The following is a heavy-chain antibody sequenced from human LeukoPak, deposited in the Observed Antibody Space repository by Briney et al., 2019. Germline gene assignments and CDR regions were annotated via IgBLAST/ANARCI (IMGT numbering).Heavy chain of an antibody. Sequence: ASVKVSCKASGHTFTSYYMHWVRQAPGQGLEWMGIINPSGGSTSYAQKFQGRVTMTRDMSTSTVYMELSSLRSEDTAVYYCARDQVYDSGWHDGWFDPWGQGTLVTVSS. CDR1: GHTFTSYY. V-gene: IGHV1-46*01. J-gene: IGHJ5*02. D-gene: IGHD6-19*01. CDR2: INPSGGST. CDR3: ARDQVYDSGWHDGWFDP.